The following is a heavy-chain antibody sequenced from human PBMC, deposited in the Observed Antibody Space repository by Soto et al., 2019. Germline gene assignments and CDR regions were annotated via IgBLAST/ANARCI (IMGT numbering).Heavy chain of an antibody. D-gene: IGHD3-16*01. CDR3: ATYRRGEGGSGY. Sequence: QVQLQESGPGLVKPSETLSLTCTVSGGSVSSHHWTWIRQPPGKGLEWIGDYSDSTSYSPSLKSRXTIPADTSKNTFSPNPSSVTATDTALYPCATYRRGEGGSGYGGQGTLGTVSS. CDR1: GGSVSSHH. CDR2: DYSDST. J-gene: IGHJ4*02. V-gene: IGHV4-59*08.